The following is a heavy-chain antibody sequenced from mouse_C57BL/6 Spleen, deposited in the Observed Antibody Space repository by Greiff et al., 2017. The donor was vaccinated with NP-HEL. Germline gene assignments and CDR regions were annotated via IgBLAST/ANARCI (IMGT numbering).Heavy chain of an antibody. Sequence: VQLQQSGPELVKPGASVKISCTASGFTFTDYNMHWVQQSPGKGLEWIGYINPNNGDTYYTQKFKGKATMTVDKSSSTAYMELRSLTSEDTAVYYCASRYGNCDDFDYWGKGTTLTVSS. CDR2: INPNNGDT. J-gene: IGHJ2*01. CDR1: GFTFTDYN. V-gene: IGHV1-18*01. CDR3: ASRYGNCDDFDY. D-gene: IGHD2-10*02.